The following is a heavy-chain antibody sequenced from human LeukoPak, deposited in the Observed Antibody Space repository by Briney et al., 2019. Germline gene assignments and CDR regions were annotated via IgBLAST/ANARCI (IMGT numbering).Heavy chain of an antibody. Sequence: GGSLRLSCAASGFTFSSYWMNWVRQAPGKGLEWVANTKQDGSEKNYVGSVKGRFTISRDNAKNSLYLQMNSLRAKDTAVYYCSREGRGSSWSHWGQGTLVTVSS. CDR1: GFTFSSYW. CDR3: SREGRGSSWSH. D-gene: IGHD6-13*01. J-gene: IGHJ4*02. CDR2: TKQDGSEK. V-gene: IGHV3-7*01.